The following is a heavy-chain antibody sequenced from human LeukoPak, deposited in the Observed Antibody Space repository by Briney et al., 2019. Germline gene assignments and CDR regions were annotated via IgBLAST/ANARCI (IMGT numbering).Heavy chain of an antibody. CDR1: GDTFTGYY. CDR3: ARDAQYYDSSGYSDRPYWYFDL. J-gene: IGHJ2*01. CDR2: INPNSGGT. D-gene: IGHD3-22*01. Sequence: ASVKVSCKASGDTFTGYYMHWVRQAPGQGLEWMGWINPNSGGTNYAQKFQGRVTMTRDTSISTAYMELSRLRSDDTAVYYCARDAQYYDSSGYSDRPYWYFDLWGRGTLVTVSS. V-gene: IGHV1-2*02.